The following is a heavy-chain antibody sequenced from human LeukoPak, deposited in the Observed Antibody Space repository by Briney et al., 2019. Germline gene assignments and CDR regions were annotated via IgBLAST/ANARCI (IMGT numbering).Heavy chain of an antibody. D-gene: IGHD3-22*01. J-gene: IGHJ5*02. Sequence: SETLSLTCAVSGGSISTGAFSWYWLRQTPGQGPEWIGYIYSSGSSYYNPSLQSRFIISVDTSKNQLSLRVTSVTAADTAVYYCARDWRDSSGYYYRNTNNWFDPWGQGTLVTVSS. CDR3: ARDWRDSSGYYYRNTNNWFDP. CDR1: GGSISTGAFS. CDR2: IYSSGSS. V-gene: IGHV4-30-4*07.